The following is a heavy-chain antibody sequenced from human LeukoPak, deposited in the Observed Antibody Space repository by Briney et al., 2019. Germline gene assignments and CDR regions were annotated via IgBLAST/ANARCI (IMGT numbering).Heavy chain of an antibody. Sequence: GRIYTSGSTNYNPSLKSRVTMSVDTSKNQFSLKLSSVTAADTAVYYCARMKVVVAASAFDIWGQGTMVTVSS. CDR3: ARMKVVVAASAFDI. J-gene: IGHJ3*02. CDR2: IYTSGST. V-gene: IGHV4-4*07. D-gene: IGHD2-15*01.